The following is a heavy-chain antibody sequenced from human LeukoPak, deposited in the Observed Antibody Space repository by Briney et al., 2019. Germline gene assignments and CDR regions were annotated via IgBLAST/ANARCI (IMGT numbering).Heavy chain of an antibody. V-gene: IGHV1-69*13. CDR1: GGTFISYA. J-gene: IGHJ4*02. CDR2: IIPIFGTA. Sequence: SVKVSCMASGGTFISYAISWVRQAPGQGLEWMGGIIPIFGTANYAQKFQGRVTITADESTSTAYMELSSLRSEDTAVYYCARALGYCSGGSCYLDYWGQGTLVTVSS. D-gene: IGHD2-15*01. CDR3: ARALGYCSGGSCYLDY.